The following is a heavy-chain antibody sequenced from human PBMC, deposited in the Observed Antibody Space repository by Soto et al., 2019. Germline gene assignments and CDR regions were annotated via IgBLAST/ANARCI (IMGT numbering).Heavy chain of an antibody. CDR3: ARGDCTNGVCLFDY. CDR1: GGSISSGGYS. J-gene: IGHJ4*02. V-gene: IGHV4-30-2*01. CDR2: IYHSGST. D-gene: IGHD2-8*01. Sequence: SETLSLTCAVSGGSISSGGYSWSWIRQPPGKGLEWIGYIYHSGSTYYNPSLKSRVTISVDRSKNQFSLKLSSVTAADTAVYYCARGDCTNGVCLFDYWGQGTLVTVSS.